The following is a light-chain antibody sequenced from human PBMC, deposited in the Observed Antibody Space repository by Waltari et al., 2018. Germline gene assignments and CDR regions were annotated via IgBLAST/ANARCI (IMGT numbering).Light chain of an antibody. Sequence: QSALTQPASVSGSPGQSTTISCTGTSSDVGAFNYVSWYHHHPGKAPKLMIYEVSNRPSGVSTRFSGSKSGNTASLTISGLQAEDEADYYCLSYTNTAARVFGGGTKLTVL. J-gene: IGLJ3*02. CDR2: EVS. CDR1: SSDVGAFNY. V-gene: IGLV2-14*01. CDR3: LSYTNTAARV.